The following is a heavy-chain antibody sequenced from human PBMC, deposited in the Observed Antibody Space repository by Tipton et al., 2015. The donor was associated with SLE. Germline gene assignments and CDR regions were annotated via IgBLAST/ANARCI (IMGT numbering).Heavy chain of an antibody. Sequence: GLVKPSQTLSLTCAVYGESFNGYFWTWIRQPPGKGLEWIAEIIHSGVTNYNPSLKSRVTISVDTSKNQFSLKLDSVTAADTAVYYCARGEGYYGSGSYQGWFDPWGQGTLVTVSS. CDR3: ARGEGYYGSGSYQGWFDP. D-gene: IGHD3-10*01. CDR2: IIHSGVT. J-gene: IGHJ5*02. CDR1: GESFNGYF. V-gene: IGHV4-34*01.